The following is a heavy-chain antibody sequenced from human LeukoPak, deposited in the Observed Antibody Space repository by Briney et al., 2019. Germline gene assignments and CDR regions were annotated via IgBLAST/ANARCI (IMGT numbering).Heavy chain of an antibody. V-gene: IGHV4-34*01. CDR2: INHSGST. Sequence: SETLSLTCAVYGGSFSGYYWSWIRQPPGKGLEWIGEINHSGSTNYNPSLKSRVTISVDTSKNQFSLKLSSVTAADTAVYYCASSPTSYFDYWGQGTLVTVSS. J-gene: IGHJ4*02. CDR1: GGSFSGYY. CDR3: ASSPTSYFDY.